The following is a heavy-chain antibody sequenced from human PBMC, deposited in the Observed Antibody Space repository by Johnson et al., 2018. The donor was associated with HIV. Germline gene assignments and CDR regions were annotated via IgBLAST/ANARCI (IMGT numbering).Heavy chain of an antibody. V-gene: IGHV3-48*04. J-gene: IGHJ3*02. CDR2: ISSSGSTI. D-gene: IGHD2-15*01. CDR1: GFTLSNYG. Sequence: VQLVESEGGVVQPGRSLTLSCAASGFTLSNYGMHWVRQAPGKGLEWVSYISSSGSTIYYADSVKGRFTISRDNAKNSLYLQMNSLRVEDTAVYYCAKGQVARGAFDIWGQGTMVTVSS. CDR3: AKGQVARGAFDI.